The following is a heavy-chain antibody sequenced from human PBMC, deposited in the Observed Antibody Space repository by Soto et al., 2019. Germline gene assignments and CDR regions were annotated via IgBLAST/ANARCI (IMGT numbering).Heavy chain of an antibody. CDR2: IHYTGST. Sequence: SETLSLTCTVSGGSISTYYWSWIRQPPGKGLEWIGYIHYTGSTNYNPSLISRVTISVDTSKNQFSLQLNSVTTADTAVYYCARMKDDHVWGSYPIDYWGQGTLVTVSS. CDR1: GGSISTYY. J-gene: IGHJ4*02. V-gene: IGHV4-59*01. CDR3: ARMKDDHVWGSYPIDY. D-gene: IGHD3-16*01.